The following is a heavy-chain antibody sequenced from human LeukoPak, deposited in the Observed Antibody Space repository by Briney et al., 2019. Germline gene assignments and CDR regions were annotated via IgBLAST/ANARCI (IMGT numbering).Heavy chain of an antibody. CDR1: GGSFSGYY. J-gene: IGHJ4*02. CDR3: ARLGSGSYYYYFDY. Sequence: PSETLSLTCAVYGGSFSGYYWSWIRQPPGKGLEWIGEINHSGSTNYNPSLKSRVTISVDTSKNQFSLKLSSVTAADTAVYYCARLGSGSYYYYFDYWGQGTLVTVSS. D-gene: IGHD3-10*01. CDR2: INHSGST. V-gene: IGHV4-34*01.